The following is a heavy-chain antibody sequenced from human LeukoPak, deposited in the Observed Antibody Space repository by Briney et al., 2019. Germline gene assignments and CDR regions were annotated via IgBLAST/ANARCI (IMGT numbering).Heavy chain of an antibody. Sequence: GGSLRLSCAASGFTFSSYAMSWVRQAPGKGLEWVSAISSSGGSTYYADSVKGRFTISRDNSKNTLYLQMNSLRAEDTAVYYCAKDMVEGSGYYYPTPFDYWGQGTLVTVSS. CDR2: ISSSGGST. J-gene: IGHJ4*02. CDR1: GFTFSSYA. CDR3: AKDMVEGSGYYYPTPFDY. V-gene: IGHV3-23*01. D-gene: IGHD3-22*01.